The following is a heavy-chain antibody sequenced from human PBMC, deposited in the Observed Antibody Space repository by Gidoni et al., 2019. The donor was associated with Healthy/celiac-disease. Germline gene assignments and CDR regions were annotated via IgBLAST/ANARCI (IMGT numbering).Heavy chain of an antibody. Sequence: QVQLQQWGAGLLKPSETLSLTCAVYGGSFSGYYWSWIRQPPGKGLEWIGEINHSGSTNYNPSLKSRVTISVDTSKNQFSLKLSSVTAADMAVYYCASIAAAGHAAFGYWGQGTLVTVSS. CDR2: INHSGST. CDR1: GGSFSGYY. CDR3: ASIAAAGHAAFGY. J-gene: IGHJ4*02. V-gene: IGHV4-34*01. D-gene: IGHD6-13*01.